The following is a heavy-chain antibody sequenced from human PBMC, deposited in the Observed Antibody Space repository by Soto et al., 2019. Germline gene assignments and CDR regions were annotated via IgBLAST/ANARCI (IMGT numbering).Heavy chain of an antibody. D-gene: IGHD6-19*01. CDR1: GYTFTGYG. V-gene: IGHV1-18*01. CDR2: ISAYNGNT. J-gene: IGHJ5*02. Sequence: ASVKVSCKASGYTFTGYGISWVRQAPGQGLEWMGWISAYNGNTNYAQKLQGRVTMTTDTSTSTAYMELRSLRSEDTAVYYCASVAHGWLDNPQGIDLWGQGTLVTVSS. CDR3: ASVAHGWLDNPQGIDL.